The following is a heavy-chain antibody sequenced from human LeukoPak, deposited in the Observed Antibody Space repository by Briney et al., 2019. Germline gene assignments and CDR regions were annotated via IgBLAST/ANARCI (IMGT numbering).Heavy chain of an antibody. CDR1: GYTFTGYY. CDR2: INPNSGGT. D-gene: IGHD5-12*01. J-gene: IGHJ4*02. V-gene: IGHV1-2*02. CDR3: ARESYGYSGYVGFDY. Sequence: ASVKVSCKASGYTFTGYYMHWVRQAPGQGLEWMGWINPNSGGTNYAQKFQGRVTMTRDTSISTACMELSRLRSDDTAVYYCARESYGYSGYVGFDYWGQGTLVTVSS.